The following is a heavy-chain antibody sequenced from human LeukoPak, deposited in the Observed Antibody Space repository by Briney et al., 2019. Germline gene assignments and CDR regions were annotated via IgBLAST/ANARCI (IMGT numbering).Heavy chain of an antibody. CDR2: INHIGST. CDR1: GGSFSDYS. J-gene: IGHJ4*02. D-gene: IGHD6-19*01. V-gene: IGHV4-34*01. CDR3: ARKGRGYSSGWYSRYHFDF. Sequence: SETLSLTCAVYGGSFSDYSWSWIRQPPGKGLEWIGEINHIGSTNYNPSLKSRVTISVDTSKNQFSLKLGSVTAADTAVYYCARKGRGYSSGWYSRYHFDFWGQGTLVTVSS.